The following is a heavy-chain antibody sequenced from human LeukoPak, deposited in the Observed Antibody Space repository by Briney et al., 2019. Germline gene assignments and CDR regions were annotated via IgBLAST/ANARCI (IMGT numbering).Heavy chain of an antibody. J-gene: IGHJ3*02. D-gene: IGHD3-16*01. CDR1: GGSISSYY. V-gene: IGHV4-59*01. CDR2: IYYSGST. Sequence: SETLSLTCTVSGGSISSYYWSWIRQPPGKGLEWIGYIYYSGSTNYNPSLKSRVTISVDTSKNQFSLKLSSVTAADTAVYYCARVGDEAFDIWGQGAMVTVSS. CDR3: ARVGDEAFDI.